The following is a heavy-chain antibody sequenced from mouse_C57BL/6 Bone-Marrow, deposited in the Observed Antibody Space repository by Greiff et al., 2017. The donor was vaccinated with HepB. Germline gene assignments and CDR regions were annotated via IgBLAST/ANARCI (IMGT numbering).Heavy chain of an antibody. D-gene: IGHD4-1*01. CDR1: GFSLTSYG. V-gene: IGHV2-6*01. Sequence: VKLVESGPGLVAPSQSLSITCTVSGFSLTSYGVDWVRQSPGKGLEWLGVIWGVGSTNYNSALKSRLSISEDNSKSQVFLKMNSLQTDDTAMYYCARTGTLYAMDYWGQGTSVTVSS. CDR2: IWGVGST. CDR3: ARTGTLYAMDY. J-gene: IGHJ4*01.